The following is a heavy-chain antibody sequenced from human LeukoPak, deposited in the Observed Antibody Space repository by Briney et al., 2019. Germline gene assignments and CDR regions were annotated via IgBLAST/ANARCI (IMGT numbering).Heavy chain of an antibody. J-gene: IGHJ4*02. Sequence: ASVKVSCKASGYTFTTNDINWVRQATGQGPEWMGWMNPNSGNTGYAQKFQGRITMTRNTSINTAYMELRSLRSEDTAVYYCARGREYSTGPGFDYWGQGTLVTVSS. V-gene: IGHV1-8*01. CDR2: MNPNSGNT. D-gene: IGHD2-8*02. CDR1: GYTFTTND. CDR3: ARGREYSTGPGFDY.